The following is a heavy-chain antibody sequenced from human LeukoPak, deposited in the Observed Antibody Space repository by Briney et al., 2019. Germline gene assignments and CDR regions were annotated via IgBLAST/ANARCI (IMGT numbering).Heavy chain of an antibody. Sequence: ASVKVSCKASGFTFTSYGFSWVGQAPGQGLEWMGWISAYDGNTNYAQKLQGRVTMNTDTSTSTAYMERRSLISDDTAIYYCARVSSSWYYFDYWGQGTLVTVSS. CDR1: GFTFTSYG. V-gene: IGHV1-18*01. J-gene: IGHJ4*02. D-gene: IGHD6-13*01. CDR2: ISAYDGNT. CDR3: ARVSSSWYYFDY.